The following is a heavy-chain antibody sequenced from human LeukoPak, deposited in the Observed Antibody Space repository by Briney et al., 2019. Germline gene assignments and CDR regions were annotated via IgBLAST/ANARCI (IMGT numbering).Heavy chain of an antibody. CDR1: GDSISSGDYY. J-gene: IGHJ5*02. CDR3: AREETGYSSGWRYNWFDP. CDR2: ISSSGST. Sequence: PSETLSLTCTVSGDSISSGDYYWSWIRQPAGKGLEWIGRISSSGSTNYNPSLKSRVTISVDTSKNQFSLKLSSVTAADTAVYYCAREETGYSSGWRYNWFDPWGQGTLVTVSS. D-gene: IGHD6-25*01. V-gene: IGHV4-61*02.